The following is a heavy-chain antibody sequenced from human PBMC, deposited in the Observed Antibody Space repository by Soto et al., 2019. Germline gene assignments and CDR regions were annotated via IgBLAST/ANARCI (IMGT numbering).Heavy chain of an antibody. J-gene: IGHJ6*02. Sequence: PSETLSLTCTVSGGSISSGGYYWSWIRQHPGKGLEWIGYIYYSGSTYYNPSLKSRVTISVDTSKNQFSLKLSSVTAADTAVYYCASRGAAAGDYYYYYGMEVWGQGTTVTVSS. D-gene: IGHD6-13*01. CDR2: IYYSGST. CDR3: ASRGAAAGDYYYYYGMEV. V-gene: IGHV4-31*03. CDR1: GGSISSGGYY.